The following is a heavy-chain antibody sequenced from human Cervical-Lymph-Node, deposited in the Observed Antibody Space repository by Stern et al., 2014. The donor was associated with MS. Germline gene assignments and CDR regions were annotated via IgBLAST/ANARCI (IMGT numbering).Heavy chain of an antibody. CDR2: IFPSDSET. V-gene: IGHV5-51*01. CDR3: GREVALTAGLLGF. D-gene: IGHD3-22*01. Sequence: MQLVQSGAEVKKPGESLKIACKGSGYSFSSYWIAWVRQMPGKGLEWMGMIFPSDSETRSSPSFEGQVTISVDKSTSTAYLHWSSLKASDTARYYCGREVALTAGLLGFWGQGTQVIVS. J-gene: IGHJ4*02. CDR1: GYSFSSYW.